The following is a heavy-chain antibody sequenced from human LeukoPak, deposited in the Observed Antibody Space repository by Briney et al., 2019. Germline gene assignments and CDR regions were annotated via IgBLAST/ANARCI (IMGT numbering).Heavy chain of an antibody. Sequence: GGSLRLSCEASGFTFSEYYMSWIRQAPGKGLEWVSYISSIGTTAYYADSVKGRFTISRDNAKNSLYLQMNSLRAEDTAVYYCARQNWDQYYYGMDVRGQGTTVTVSS. D-gene: IGHD7-27*01. CDR2: ISSIGTTA. CDR3: ARQNWDQYYYGMDV. J-gene: IGHJ6*02. CDR1: GFTFSEYY. V-gene: IGHV3-11*01.